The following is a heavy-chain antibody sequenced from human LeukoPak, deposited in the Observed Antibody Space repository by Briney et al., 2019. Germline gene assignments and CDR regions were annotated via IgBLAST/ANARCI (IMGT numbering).Heavy chain of an antibody. D-gene: IGHD3-22*01. CDR2: TYYRSKRYN. CDR1: GDSVSSNSAA. J-gene: IGHJ4*02. V-gene: IGHV6-1*01. Sequence: SQTLSLTCAISGDSVSSNSAAWNWIRQSPSRGLEWLGRTYYRSKRYNDYAVSVKSRITINPDTSKNQFSLQLNSVTPEDTAVYYCAREATMIVVVTLFDYWGQGTLVTVSS. CDR3: AREATMIVVVTLFDY.